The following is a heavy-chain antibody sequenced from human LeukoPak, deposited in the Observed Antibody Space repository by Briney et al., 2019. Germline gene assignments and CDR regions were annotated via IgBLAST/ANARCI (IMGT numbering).Heavy chain of an antibody. CDR2: ISWNSGSI. J-gene: IGHJ4*02. D-gene: IGHD3-22*01. V-gene: IGHV3-9*01. CDR1: GFTFDDYA. Sequence: QSGGSLRLSCAASGFTFDDYAMHWVRQAPGKGLEWVSGISWNSGSIGYADSVKGRFTISRDNAKNSLYLQMNSLRAEDTALYYCAKEVGLNYYYDSSGPTYYFDYWGQGTLVTVSS. CDR3: AKEVGLNYYYDSSGPTYYFDY.